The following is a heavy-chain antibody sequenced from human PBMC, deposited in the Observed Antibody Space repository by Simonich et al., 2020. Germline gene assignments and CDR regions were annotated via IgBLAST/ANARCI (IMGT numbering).Heavy chain of an antibody. CDR2: INHSGST. V-gene: IGHV4-34*01. CDR3: ARHRLVDGTTGTTGVDYYYGMDV. Sequence: QVQLQQWGAGLLKPSETLSLTCAVYGGSFSGYYWSWIRQPPGKGLEWIGEINHSGSTNNNPSRKSRVTISVDTSKNQFSRKLSSVTAADTAVYYCARHRLVDGTTGTTGVDYYYGMDVWGQGTTVTVSS. D-gene: IGHD1-1*01. CDR1: GGSFSGYY. J-gene: IGHJ6*02.